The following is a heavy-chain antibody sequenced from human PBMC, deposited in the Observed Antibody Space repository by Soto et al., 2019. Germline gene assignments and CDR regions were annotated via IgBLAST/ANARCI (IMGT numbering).Heavy chain of an antibody. D-gene: IGHD2-15*01. CDR2: IIPILGIA. CDR3: AREGDCSGDSCYGMDV. CDR1: GGTFSSYT. Sequence: QVQLVQSGAEVKKPGSSVKVSCKASGGTFSSYTISWVRQAPGQGLEWMGRIIPILGIANYAQKFQGRVTITADKFTSTAYRELSSLRSEDTAVYYCAREGDCSGDSCYGMDVWGQGTTVTVSS. J-gene: IGHJ6*02. V-gene: IGHV1-69*08.